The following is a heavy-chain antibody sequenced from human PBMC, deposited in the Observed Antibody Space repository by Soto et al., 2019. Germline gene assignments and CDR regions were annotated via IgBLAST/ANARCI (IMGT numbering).Heavy chain of an antibody. CDR3: ARHGYNYGGGYFDY. D-gene: IGHD5-18*01. V-gene: IGHV3-66*04. CDR2: IYSGGST. CDR1: GVTVSSNY. Sequence: PGESLRLSCAASGVTVSSNYMSWVRQAPGKGLEWVSVIYSGGSTYYADSVKGRFTISRDNSKNTLYLQMNSLRAEDTAVYYCARHGYNYGGGYFDYWGQGTLVTVSS. J-gene: IGHJ4*02.